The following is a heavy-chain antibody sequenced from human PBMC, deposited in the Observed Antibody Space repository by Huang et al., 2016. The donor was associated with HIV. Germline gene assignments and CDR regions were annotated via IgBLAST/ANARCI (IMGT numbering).Heavy chain of an antibody. J-gene: IGHJ4*02. CDR1: GGSIRSDNYY. V-gene: IGHV4-39*02. CDR2: IYYSGST. CDR3: ARLPGSITMIRGVITDPY. D-gene: IGHD3-10*01. Sequence: QLQLQESGPGLVKPSETLSLTCTVSGGSIRSDNYYWGWIRQPPGKGLEWIGSIYYSGSTYENPSLKRRGTITVDTSKNHFSLRMRSVTAADTAVYYCARLPGSITMIRGVITDPYWGQGTLVTVSS.